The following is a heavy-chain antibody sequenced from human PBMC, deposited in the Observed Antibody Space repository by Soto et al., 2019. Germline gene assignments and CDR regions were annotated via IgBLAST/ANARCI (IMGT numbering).Heavy chain of an antibody. D-gene: IGHD1-26*01. J-gene: IGHJ5*01. Sequence: ASVNVAWKGSGYTFTTQCLHWVRQAPGQSLEWMGWINGGTGQTKHSQRFQGRVNITRDTSASTAYMELSSLRSEDTAVYYCAIILRATSTGTYSVSRGHALPVTV. CDR3: AIILRATSTGTYSVS. V-gene: IGHV1-3*01. CDR1: GYTFTTQC. CDR2: INGGTGQT.